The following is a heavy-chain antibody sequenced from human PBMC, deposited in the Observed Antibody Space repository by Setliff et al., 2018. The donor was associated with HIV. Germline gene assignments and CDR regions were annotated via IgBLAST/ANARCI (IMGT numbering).Heavy chain of an antibody. CDR3: AKTIGRYFDIFDN. CDR2: IYSSGRT. J-gene: IGHJ4*02. CDR1: GDSISTDY. D-gene: IGHD3-9*01. V-gene: IGHV4-4*07. Sequence: SETLSLTCTVSGDSISTDYWTWIRQSAEKGLEWIGRIYSSGRTNYNPSLKSRVTTSVDTPKNQFSLKLNSVTAADTAVYYCAKTIGRYFDIFDNWGQGTLVTVSS.